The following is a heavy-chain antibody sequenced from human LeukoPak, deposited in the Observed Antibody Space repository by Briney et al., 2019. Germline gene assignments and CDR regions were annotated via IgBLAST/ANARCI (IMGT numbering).Heavy chain of an antibody. V-gene: IGHV4-38-2*02. Sequence: PSETLSLTCTVSGHSISSVYYWGWIRLTPGKGLEWIGSINHGGTTYYDPSLKSRVTLLVDTSKNQFSLRVNYVTAADTALYYCARDNVPGYFDTWGQGTLVTVSS. CDR1: GHSISSVYY. J-gene: IGHJ4*02. D-gene: IGHD2-8*01. CDR2: INHGGTT. CDR3: ARDNVPGYFDT.